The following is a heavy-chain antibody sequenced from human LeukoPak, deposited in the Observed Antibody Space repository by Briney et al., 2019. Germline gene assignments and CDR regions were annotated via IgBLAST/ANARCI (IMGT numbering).Heavy chain of an antibody. V-gene: IGHV1-3*01. CDR2: INAGNGNT. Sequence: ASVKVSCKASGGTFSSYAISWVRQAPGQRLEWMGWINAGNGNTKYSQKFQGRVTITRDTSASTAYMELSSLRSEDTAVYYCARDTGALADSSGYYVWFDPWGQGTLVTVSS. CDR3: ARDTGALADSSGYYVWFDP. D-gene: IGHD3-22*01. CDR1: GGTFSSYA. J-gene: IGHJ5*02.